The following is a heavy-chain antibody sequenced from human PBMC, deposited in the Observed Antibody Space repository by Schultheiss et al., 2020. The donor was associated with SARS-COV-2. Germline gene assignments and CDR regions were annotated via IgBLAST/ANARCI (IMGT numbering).Heavy chain of an antibody. Sequence: GGSLRLSCKGSGYNFNTYWIGWVRQIPGKGLEWMAIIYPGDFDIRYNPSFQGQVTISVDKSITTAYLRWSSLKASDTAMYYCARATWEWLSPLHFDRWGQGTLVTVSS. J-gene: IGHJ4*02. CDR1: GYNFNTYW. CDR2: IYPGDFDI. V-gene: IGHV5-51*01. CDR3: ARATWEWLSPLHFDR. D-gene: IGHD3-3*01.